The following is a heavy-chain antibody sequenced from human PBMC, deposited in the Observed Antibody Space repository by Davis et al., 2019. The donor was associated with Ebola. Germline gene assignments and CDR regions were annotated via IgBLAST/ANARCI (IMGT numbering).Heavy chain of an antibody. J-gene: IGHJ4*02. V-gene: IGHV3-23*01. CDR3: AKGDNYYDTSGYYDY. CDR1: GFTFSNYA. D-gene: IGHD3-22*01. Sequence: PGGSLRLSCAASGFTFSNYAMGWVRQAPGKGLECVSAITGSGGSTYYADSVKGRLTISRDNSKSTLYLEMNSLRAEDTALYFCAKGDNYYDTSGYYDYWGQGTLVTVSS. CDR2: ITGSGGST.